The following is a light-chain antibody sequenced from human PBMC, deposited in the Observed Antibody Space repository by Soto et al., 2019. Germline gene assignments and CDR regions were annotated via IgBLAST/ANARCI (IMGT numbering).Light chain of an antibody. CDR3: QQYGSSPIT. CDR2: GAS. Sequence: EIVMTQSPDTLSVSPGETVTLSCRASQSVRSKLAWYQQKPGQAPRLLIYGASSRATGIPDRFSGSGSGTDFTLTISRLEPEDFAVYYCQQYGSSPITFGQGTRLEIK. CDR1: QSVRSK. J-gene: IGKJ5*01. V-gene: IGKV3-20*01.